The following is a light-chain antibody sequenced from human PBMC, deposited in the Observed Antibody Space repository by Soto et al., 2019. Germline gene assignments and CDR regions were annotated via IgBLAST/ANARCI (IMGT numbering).Light chain of an antibody. Sequence: QSVLTQPASVSGSPGQSITISCTGTSSDVGGYNYVSWYQQHPGKAPKLMIYEVSNRPSGVSNRFSVSKSGNTASLTISGLQADDEADYYCSSYTSSSTLFVFGGGTKLTVL. CDR1: SSDVGGYNY. CDR2: EVS. V-gene: IGLV2-14*01. J-gene: IGLJ2*01. CDR3: SSYTSSSTLFV.